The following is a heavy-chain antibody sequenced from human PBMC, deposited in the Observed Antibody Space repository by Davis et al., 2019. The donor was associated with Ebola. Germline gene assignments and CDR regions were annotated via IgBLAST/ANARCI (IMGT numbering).Heavy chain of an antibody. CDR2: INPDRSFT. CDR1: GSTSTFSNYW. J-gene: IGHJ4*02. V-gene: IGHV3-74*01. CDR3: ARSSYQPDY. D-gene: IGHD2-2*01. Sequence: GESLKISCAASGSTSTFSNYWMHWVRQAPGKGLVWVSRINPDRSFTDYADSVKGRFSISRDSTSNTLYLQMNGLRAEDTAVYYCARSSYQPDYWGQGTLVTVSS.